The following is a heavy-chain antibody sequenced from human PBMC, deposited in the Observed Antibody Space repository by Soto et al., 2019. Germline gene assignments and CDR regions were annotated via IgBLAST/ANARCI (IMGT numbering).Heavy chain of an antibody. Sequence: EVQLLESGGGLVQPGGSLSLSCAASGFTFGNYGMNWVRQAPGKGLEWVSGISGGGGSTYYADSVKGRFTVSRDPSKSTIFLEMNSLRAEDTAVYYSAKGFIVVVTVSRSYDAFDDWGHGTLVTVSS. V-gene: IGHV3-23*01. CDR2: ISGGGGST. CDR1: GFTFGNYG. J-gene: IGHJ3*01. D-gene: IGHD2-21*02. CDR3: AKGFIVVVTVSRSYDAFDD.